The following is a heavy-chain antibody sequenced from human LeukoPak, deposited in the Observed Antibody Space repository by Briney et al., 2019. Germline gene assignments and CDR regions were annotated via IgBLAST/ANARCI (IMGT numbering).Heavy chain of an antibody. Sequence: ASVKVSCKASGYTFTSYGISWVRQAPGQGLEWMGWISAYNGNTNYAQKLQGRVTMTTDTSTSTAYMELRSLRSDDTAVYYCARWGYYYDSSGYPTYFDYWGQGTLVTVSS. V-gene: IGHV1-18*01. CDR3: ARWGYYYDSSGYPTYFDY. J-gene: IGHJ4*02. CDR2: ISAYNGNT. CDR1: GYTFTSYG. D-gene: IGHD3-22*01.